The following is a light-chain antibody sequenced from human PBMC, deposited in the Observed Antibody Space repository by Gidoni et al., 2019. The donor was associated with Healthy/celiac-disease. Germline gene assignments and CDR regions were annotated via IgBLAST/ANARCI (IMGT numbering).Light chain of an antibody. Sequence: DIHMTHSPSSLSASVGDRVTITCRASQSISSYFNWYQQKPGKAPKLLIYAASSLQRGVPSRFSGSGSGTDFTLTISSLQPEDFATYYCQQSYSTRWTFGQGTKLEIK. V-gene: IGKV1-39*01. CDR1: QSISSY. CDR3: QQSYSTRWT. CDR2: AAS. J-gene: IGKJ2*02.